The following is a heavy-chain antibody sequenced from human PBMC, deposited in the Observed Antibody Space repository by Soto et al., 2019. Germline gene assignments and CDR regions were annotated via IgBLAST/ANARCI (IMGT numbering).Heavy chain of an antibody. D-gene: IGHD2-15*01. CDR2: SNPDGGST. J-gene: IGHJ4*02. CDR3: ARGGCSGNRCYGGCAIDY. CDR1: GFSFSNHR. Sequence: EVQLVESGGGLVQPGASLRLSCAASGFSFSNHRMHWVRQAPAKGLVWVSRSNPDGGSTNYVDSVKGRFTISRDHARNTLDLQMNSLRAEETAVYCCARGGCSGNRCYGGCAIDYWGQGTLVTVSS. V-gene: IGHV3-74*01.